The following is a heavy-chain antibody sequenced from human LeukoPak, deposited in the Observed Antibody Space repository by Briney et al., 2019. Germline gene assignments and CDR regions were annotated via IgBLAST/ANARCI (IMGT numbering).Heavy chain of an antibody. V-gene: IGHV3-9*01. J-gene: IGHJ4*02. CDR1: GFTFNDYA. CDR3: ARGRRTSVNTHFRY. D-gene: IGHD4-11*01. CDR2: LSWNSGSI. Sequence: GGSLRLSCAASGFTFNDYAMHWVRQAPGKGLEWVSGLSWNSGSIGYADSVKGRFTISRDNAKNSLYLQMNSLRTEDTALYYCARGRRTSVNTHFRYWGRGTLVTVYS.